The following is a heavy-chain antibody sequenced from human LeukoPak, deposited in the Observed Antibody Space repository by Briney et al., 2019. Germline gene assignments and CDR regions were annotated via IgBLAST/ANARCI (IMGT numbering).Heavy chain of an antibody. CDR1: GDSISSYY. V-gene: IGHV4-34*01. CDR3: ARGDYYGSGGY. CDR2: INHSGST. J-gene: IGHJ4*02. D-gene: IGHD3-10*01. Sequence: SETLSLTCTVSGDSISSYYWSWIRQPPGKGLEWIGEINHSGSTDYNPSLKSRVAISVDTSKNQFSLKLSSVTAADTAVYYCARGDYYGSGGYWGQGTLVTVSS.